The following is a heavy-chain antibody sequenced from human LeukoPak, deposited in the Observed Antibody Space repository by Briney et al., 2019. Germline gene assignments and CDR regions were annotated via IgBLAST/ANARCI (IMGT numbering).Heavy chain of an antibody. CDR2: ISSGSSYK. CDR3: ARASSNLPDY. V-gene: IGHV3-21*01. D-gene: IGHD4-11*01. Sequence: GGSLRLSCAASGFTFSSYSMNWVRQAPGKGLEWVSSISSGSSYKYYEDSVKGRFTISRDNAKNSLYLQMNSLRAEDTAVYYCARASSNLPDYWGQGTLVTVSS. J-gene: IGHJ4*02. CDR1: GFTFSSYS.